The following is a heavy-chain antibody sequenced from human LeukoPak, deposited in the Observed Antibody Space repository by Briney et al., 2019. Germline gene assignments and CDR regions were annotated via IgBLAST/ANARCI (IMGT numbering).Heavy chain of an antibody. V-gene: IGHV3-33*01. CDR1: GFTFSSYG. Sequence: GGSLRLSCAASGFTFSSYGMHWVRQAPGKGLEWVAVIWYDGSNKYYADSVKGRFTISRDNSKSTLYLQMNSLRAEDTAVYYCARQGSYYYYYYMDVWGKGTTVTVSS. CDR3: ARQGSYYYYYYMDV. J-gene: IGHJ6*03. D-gene: IGHD1-26*01. CDR2: IWYDGSNK.